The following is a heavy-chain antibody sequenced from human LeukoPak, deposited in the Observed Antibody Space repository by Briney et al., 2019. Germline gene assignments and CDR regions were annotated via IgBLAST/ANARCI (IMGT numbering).Heavy chain of an antibody. D-gene: IGHD1-26*01. CDR3: AREKEEWELRGGAFDI. Sequence: GGSLRLSCAASGFTFSSYGMHWVRQAPGKGLEWVAFMRYDGSNKYYADSVKGRFTTSRDNSRNTLYLQMNSLRAEDTAVYYCAREKEEWELRGGAFDIWGQGTMVTVSS. V-gene: IGHV3-30*02. CDR2: MRYDGSNK. CDR1: GFTFSSYG. J-gene: IGHJ3*02.